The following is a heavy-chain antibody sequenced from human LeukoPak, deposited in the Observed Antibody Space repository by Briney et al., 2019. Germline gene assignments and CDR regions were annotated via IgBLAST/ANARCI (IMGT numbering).Heavy chain of an antibody. CDR1: GYSISSGYY. V-gene: IGHV4-38-2*02. Sequence: PSETLSLTCTVSGYSISSGYYWGWIRQPPGKGLEWIGSIYTSGSTNYNPSLKSRVTISVDTSKIQFSLKLSSVTAADTAVYYCARENSSSWYRFITYYFDYWGQGTLVTVSS. CDR3: ARENSSSWYRFITYYFDY. J-gene: IGHJ4*02. CDR2: IYTSGST. D-gene: IGHD6-13*01.